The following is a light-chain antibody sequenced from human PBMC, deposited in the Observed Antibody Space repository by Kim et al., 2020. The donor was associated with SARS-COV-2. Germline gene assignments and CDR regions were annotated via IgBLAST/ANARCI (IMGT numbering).Light chain of an antibody. V-gene: IGKV3-15*01. J-gene: IGKJ4*01. CDR2: AAS. CDR1: QTVGTN. CDR3: QHYNSWPFT. Sequence: EIVMTQSPDTLSVSPGERATLSCRASQTVGTNLAWYQQKPGQAPRLLISAASTRAPDIPARFSGSGSGTEFTLTITSLQSEDFAVYYCQHYNSWPFTFGGGTKLEI.